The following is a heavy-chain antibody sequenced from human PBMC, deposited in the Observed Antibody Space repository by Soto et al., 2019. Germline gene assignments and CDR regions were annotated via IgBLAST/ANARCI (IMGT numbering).Heavy chain of an antibody. CDR3: ARVRGEDGTTNWFDP. CDR1: GFTFRTYA. V-gene: IGHV3-30-3*01. Sequence: QAQLEESGGGVVQPGGSLRLSCAASGFTFRTYAMHWVRQAPGNGLEWVAVISYDGNNKYYADSVKGRFTVSRDNSKNTLDVQMNSLRVEDTAVYYCARVRGEDGTTNWFDPWGQGTLVTVSS. D-gene: IGHD3-16*01. CDR2: ISYDGNNK. J-gene: IGHJ5*02.